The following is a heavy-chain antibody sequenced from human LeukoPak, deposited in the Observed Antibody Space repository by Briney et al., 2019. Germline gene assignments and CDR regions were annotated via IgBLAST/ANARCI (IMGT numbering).Heavy chain of an antibody. CDR3: ARRDYYDSSGYFGY. V-gene: IGHV4-39*01. J-gene: IGHJ4*02. D-gene: IGHD3-22*01. CDR2: IYYSGST. Sequence: PSETLSLTCTVSVGSISSSSYDWGWIRQPPGKWLGWVGSIYYSGSTSSNPSLKSRVTISVDTPKNQFSLKLSSVTAADPAVYYCARRDYYDSSGYFGYWGQGTLVTVSS. CDR1: VGSISSSSYD.